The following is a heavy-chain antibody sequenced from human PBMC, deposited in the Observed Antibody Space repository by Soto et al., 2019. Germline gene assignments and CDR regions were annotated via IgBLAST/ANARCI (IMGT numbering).Heavy chain of an antibody. Sequence: PGGSLRLSCAASGFTFSSYGMHWVRQAPGKGLEWVAVICYDGSINYYADSVKGRFTISIDNSKNTLYLQMNSLRAEDTAVYYCARDKEMATIKWYFDYWGQGTLVTVSS. J-gene: IGHJ4*02. V-gene: IGHV3-33*01. D-gene: IGHD5-12*01. CDR2: ICYDGSIN. CDR3: ARDKEMATIKWYFDY. CDR1: GFTFSSYG.